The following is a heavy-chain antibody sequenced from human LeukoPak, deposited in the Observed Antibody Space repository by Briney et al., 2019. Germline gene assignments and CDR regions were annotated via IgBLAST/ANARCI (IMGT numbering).Heavy chain of an antibody. V-gene: IGHV1-8*01. Sequence: GASVKVSCKASGYTFTSYDINWVRQATGQGLEWMGWMNPNSGNTGYAQKFQGRVTMTRNTSISTAYMELSSLRSEDTALYYCARIPCSGGSCYSYYFDYWGQGTLVTVSS. D-gene: IGHD2-15*01. CDR3: ARIPCSGGSCYSYYFDY. CDR2: MNPNSGNT. CDR1: GYTFTSYD. J-gene: IGHJ4*02.